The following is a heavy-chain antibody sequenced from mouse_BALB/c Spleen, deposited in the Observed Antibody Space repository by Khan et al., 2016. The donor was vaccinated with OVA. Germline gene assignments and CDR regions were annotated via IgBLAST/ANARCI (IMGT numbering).Heavy chain of an antibody. J-gene: IGHJ4*01. V-gene: IGHV2-9*02. D-gene: IGHD2-3*01. CDR1: GFSLTTYG. CDR2: IWAGGDT. CDR3: SRFYDGYYYTVDY. Sequence: QVQLKESGPGLVAPSQSLSITCTVSGFSLTTYGVHWVRQPPGKGLEWLGVIWAGGDTNYNSALMSRLSISKDNSKCQVVVKMNSLQTDDTAMYYCSRFYDGYYYTVDYWGQGTSVTVSS.